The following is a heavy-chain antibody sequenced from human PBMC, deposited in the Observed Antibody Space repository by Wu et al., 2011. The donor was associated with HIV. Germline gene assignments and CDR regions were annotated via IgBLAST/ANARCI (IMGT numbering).Heavy chain of an antibody. CDR3: ARGSGYHFNYNYLVV. J-gene: IGHJ6*03. D-gene: IGHD3-22*01. CDR2: IIAIFGTA. Sequence: QVQLVQSGAEVKKPGASVKVSCKASGYTFTNYAIHWVRQAPGQGLEWMGGIIAIFGTANYAQKFQGRVTITADKSTTTTYMELNNLRSEDTAVYYCARGSGYHFNYNYLVVWGKGTTVTVS. CDR1: GYTFTNYA. V-gene: IGHV1-69*06.